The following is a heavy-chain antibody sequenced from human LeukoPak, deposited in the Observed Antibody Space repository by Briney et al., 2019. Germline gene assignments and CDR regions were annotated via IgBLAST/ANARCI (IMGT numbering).Heavy chain of an antibody. Sequence: PSETLSLTCTVSGGSISSYHWSWIRQPPGKGLECIGFIYYSGSTNYNPSLKSRVTISVDTSKNQFSLKLSSVTAADTAVYYCARGNIAAAANWFDPWGQGTLVTVSS. CDR2: IYYSGST. CDR1: GGSISSYH. D-gene: IGHD6-13*01. J-gene: IGHJ5*02. CDR3: ARGNIAAAANWFDP. V-gene: IGHV4-59*01.